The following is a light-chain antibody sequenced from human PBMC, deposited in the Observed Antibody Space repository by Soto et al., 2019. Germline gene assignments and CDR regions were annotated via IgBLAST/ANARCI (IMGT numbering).Light chain of an antibody. CDR3: LQDYNYPRT. CDR2: AAS. CDR1: QDIRNE. V-gene: IGKV1-6*01. J-gene: IGKJ1*01. Sequence: ATQMTQSPSSLSASIGDRVTITCRTSQDIRNELGWYQQKPGKAPKLLISAASSLQDGVPSRFSGSGSGTDFTLTISSLRPEDFATYFCLQDYNYPRTFGQGTKVEIK.